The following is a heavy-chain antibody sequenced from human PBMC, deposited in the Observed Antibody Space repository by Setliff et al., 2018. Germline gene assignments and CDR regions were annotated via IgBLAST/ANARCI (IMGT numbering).Heavy chain of an antibody. D-gene: IGHD1-26*01. V-gene: IGHV4-59*01. CDR1: GGSMNFYY. Sequence: SETLSLTCTVSGGSMNFYYWTWIRQPPGKGLEWIGSFSDSGIIDYSPSLKSRVSISLDTSQSQFSLKLNSMTSADAAVYYCVRWDRRSSWGFDYWGQGTLVTVSS. CDR2: FSDSGII. J-gene: IGHJ4*02. CDR3: VRWDRRSSWGFDY.